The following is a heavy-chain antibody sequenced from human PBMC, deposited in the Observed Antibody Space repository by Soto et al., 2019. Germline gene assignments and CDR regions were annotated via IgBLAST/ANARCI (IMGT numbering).Heavy chain of an antibody. Sequence: QVQLVESGGAVVQPGGSRRLSCAASGFTLISYAIHWVRQAPGKGLGWVAVISYDGSNKYYADSVKGRFTISRDISKNTLYLQMNSLRAEDTAVYYCARAGGLLLDYWGQGTLVTVSS. CDR3: ARAGGLLLDY. V-gene: IGHV3-30-3*01. D-gene: IGHD2-15*01. CDR2: ISYDGSNK. J-gene: IGHJ4*02. CDR1: GFTLISYA.